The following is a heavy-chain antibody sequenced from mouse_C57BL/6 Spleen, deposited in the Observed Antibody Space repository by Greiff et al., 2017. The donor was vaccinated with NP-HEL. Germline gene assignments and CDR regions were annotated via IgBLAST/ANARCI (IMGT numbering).Heavy chain of an antibody. J-gene: IGHJ4*01. CDR2: INPGSGGT. Sequence: QVQLQQPGAELVKPGASVKLSCKASGYAFTNYLIELVKQRPGQGLEWIGVINPGSGGTNYNEKFKGKATLTADKSSSTAYMQLSSLTSEDSAVYFCARRVYGYAMDYWGQGTSVTVSS. CDR1: GYAFTNYL. D-gene: IGHD1-1*02. CDR3: ARRVYGYAMDY. V-gene: IGHV1-54*01.